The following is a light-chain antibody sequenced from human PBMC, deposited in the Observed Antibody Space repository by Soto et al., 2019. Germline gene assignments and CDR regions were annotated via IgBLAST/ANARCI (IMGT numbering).Light chain of an antibody. CDR2: DVS. V-gene: IGLV2-14*03. J-gene: IGLJ1*01. CDR1: SSDLGGYNY. Sequence: QSALTQPASVSGSPGQSITISCTGTSSDLGGYNYVSWYPQHPGKTPKLIIFDVSNRPSGVSNRFSGSKSGNTASLIISGIQAENEADYYCSSYTSSSTYVFGTGTKLTVL. CDR3: SSYTSSSTYV.